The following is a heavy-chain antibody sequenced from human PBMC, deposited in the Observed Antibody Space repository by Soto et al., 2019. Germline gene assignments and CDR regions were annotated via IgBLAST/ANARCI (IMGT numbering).Heavy chain of an antibody. CDR2: IIPILGIA. CDR1: GGTFSSYT. CDR3: ARDSPVAVAGHDAFDI. Sequence: SVKVSCKASGGTFSSYTISWVRQAPGQGLEWMGRIIPILGIANYAQKFQGRVTITADKSTSTAYMELSSLRSEDTAVYYCARDSPVAVAGHDAFDIWGQGTMVTVSS. V-gene: IGHV1-69*04. J-gene: IGHJ3*02. D-gene: IGHD6-19*01.